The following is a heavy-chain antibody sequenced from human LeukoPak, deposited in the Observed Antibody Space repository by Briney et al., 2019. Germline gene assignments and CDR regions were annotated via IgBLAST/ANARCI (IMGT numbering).Heavy chain of an antibody. D-gene: IGHD6-13*01. Sequence: SQTLSLTCAVSGGSISSGGYSWSWIRQPPGKGLEWIGYIYYSGSTYYNPSLKSRVTISVDTSKNQFSLKLSSVTAADTAVYYCARGIPGIAAADHFDYWGQGTLVTVSS. V-gene: IGHV4-30-4*07. CDR3: ARGIPGIAAADHFDY. CDR2: IYYSGST. J-gene: IGHJ4*02. CDR1: GGSISSGGYS.